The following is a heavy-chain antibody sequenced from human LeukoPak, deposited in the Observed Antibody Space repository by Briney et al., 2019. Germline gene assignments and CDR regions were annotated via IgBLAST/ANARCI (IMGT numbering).Heavy chain of an antibody. CDR2: ISRSGSTV. CDR3: ARDHSGGGSSGWYVITY. CDR1: GFTFSSYG. D-gene: IGHD6-19*01. Sequence: QPGGALRLSCAASGFTFSSYGMHWVRPAPGKGLEWVSYISRSGSTVYYADSVKGRFTIYRDNAKNSLYLQMNSLRAEDTAVYYCARDHSGGGSSGWYVITYWGQGTLVTVSS. J-gene: IGHJ4*02. V-gene: IGHV3-48*04.